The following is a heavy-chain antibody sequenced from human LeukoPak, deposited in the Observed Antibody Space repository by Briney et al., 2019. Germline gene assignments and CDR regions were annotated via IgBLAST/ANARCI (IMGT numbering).Heavy chain of an antibody. V-gene: IGHV3-23*01. J-gene: IGHJ1*01. D-gene: IGHD4-17*01. Sequence: GGSLRLSCAASGFTFTSYAMSWVRQAPGKGLEWVSALNGGGDNAFYADSVKGRFTISRDNSKNTLYLQMNSLRAEDTAVYYCAKNDYGDYAHAEYFQHWGQGTLVTVSS. CDR3: AKNDYGDYAHAEYFQH. CDR1: GFTFTSYA. CDR2: LNGGGDNA.